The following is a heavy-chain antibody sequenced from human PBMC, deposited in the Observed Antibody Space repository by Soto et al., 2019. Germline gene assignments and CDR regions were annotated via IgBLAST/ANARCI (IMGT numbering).Heavy chain of an antibody. D-gene: IGHD3-16*01. V-gene: IGHV1-18*01. Sequence: QVQLVQSGAEVKNPGASVKVSCKASGYTFTRYGIGWARQAPGQGLEWMGWINTYNGNTNYAQNVQGRVTLTTDTSTGTAYMELSSLRSTDTAIYSFAMVDVYVTPSPQDVLGQGTTVIVSS. CDR2: INTYNGNT. J-gene: IGHJ6*02. CDR3: AMVDVYVTPSPQDV. CDR1: GYTFTRYG.